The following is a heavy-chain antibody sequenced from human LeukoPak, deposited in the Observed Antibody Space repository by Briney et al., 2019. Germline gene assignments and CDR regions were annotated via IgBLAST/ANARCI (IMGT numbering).Heavy chain of an antibody. J-gene: IGHJ2*01. CDR3: ARDPHYYDSSGSHWYFDI. CDR1: GGSISSYS. CDR2: IYSSGST. V-gene: IGHV4-4*07. D-gene: IGHD3-22*01. Sequence: PSETLSLTCTVSGGSISSYSWSWIRQPAGKGLEWIGRIYSSGSTNYNPSLKSRITMSVDTSKNQFSLKLSSVTAADTAVYYCARDPHYYDSSGSHWYFDIWGRGTLVTVSS.